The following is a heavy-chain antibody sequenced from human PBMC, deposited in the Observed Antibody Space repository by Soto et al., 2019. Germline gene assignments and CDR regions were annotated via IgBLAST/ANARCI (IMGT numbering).Heavy chain of an antibody. Sequence: LSQTLSLTCAISGDSVSSNSAAWNWIRQSPSRGLEWLGRTYYRSKWYNDYAVSVKSRITINPDTSKNQFSLQLNSVTPEDMAVYYCARGSIVLMVYAMNYYYYYMDVWGKGTTVTVSS. CDR1: GDSVSSNSAA. J-gene: IGHJ6*03. CDR3: ARGSIVLMVYAMNYYYYYMDV. CDR2: TYYRSKWYN. D-gene: IGHD2-8*01. V-gene: IGHV6-1*01.